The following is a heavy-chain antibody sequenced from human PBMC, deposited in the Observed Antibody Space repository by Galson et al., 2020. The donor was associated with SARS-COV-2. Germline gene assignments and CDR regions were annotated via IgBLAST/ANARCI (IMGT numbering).Heavy chain of an antibody. CDR1: GDSIRSSRYY. J-gene: IGHJ3*02. CDR3: ARAPQKYDVIRNAFDI. V-gene: IGHV4-39*07. Sequence: SETLSLTCPVSGDSIRSSRYYWGSIRQPPGKGLEWIGTIHYSGSTYYNPSLKSRVTISVDTSKNDLYLRLTSVTAADTAVYYCARAPQKYDVIRNAFDIWGQGTMVTVSP. D-gene: IGHD3-10*02. CDR2: IHYSGST.